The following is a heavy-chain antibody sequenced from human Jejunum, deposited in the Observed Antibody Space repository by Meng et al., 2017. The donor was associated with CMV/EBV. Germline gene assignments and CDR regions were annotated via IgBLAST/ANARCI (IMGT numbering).Heavy chain of an antibody. Sequence: VQLFHSGGGLLQPGGSLGLSFAVSGFTFITYAMSWVRQAPGKGLEWFSAISGSGDGTYYVDSVKGRFTISRDNSKNTLYLQMNSLRAEDTAVYYCAKDRLYGSGNFDYWGQGTLVTVSS. CDR3: AKDRLYGSGNFDY. CDR2: ISGSGDGT. J-gene: IGHJ4*02. V-gene: IGHV3-23*01. CDR1: GFTFITYA. D-gene: IGHD3-10*01.